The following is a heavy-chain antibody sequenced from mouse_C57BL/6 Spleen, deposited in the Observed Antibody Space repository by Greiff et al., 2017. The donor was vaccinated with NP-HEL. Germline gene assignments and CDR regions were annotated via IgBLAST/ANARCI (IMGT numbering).Heavy chain of an antibody. V-gene: IGHV1-15*01. Sequence: VQLQHSGAELVRPGASVTLSCKASGYTFTDYEMHWVKQTPVHGLEWIGAIDPETGGTAYNQKFKGKAILTADKSSSTAYMELRSLTSEDSAVYYCTRPVVAKKDAMDYWGQGTSVTVSS. CDR2: IDPETGGT. CDR3: TRPVVAKKDAMDY. J-gene: IGHJ4*01. D-gene: IGHD1-1*01. CDR1: GYTFTDYE.